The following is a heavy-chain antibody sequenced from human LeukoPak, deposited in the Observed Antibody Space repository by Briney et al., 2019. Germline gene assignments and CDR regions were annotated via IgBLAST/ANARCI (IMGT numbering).Heavy chain of an antibody. CDR3: ARMVGLVSDY. CDR1: GGSISRGGSY. D-gene: IGHD3-10*01. Sequence: PSETLSLTCTVSGGSISRGGSYWSWIRQHPGKGLEWVGYIYYSGSTYYNPSLRSRVAISVDTSKNQCSLQLKSVTPEDTAVYYCARMVGLVSDYWGQGTRVTVSS. V-gene: IGHV4-31*03. CDR2: IYYSGST. J-gene: IGHJ4*02.